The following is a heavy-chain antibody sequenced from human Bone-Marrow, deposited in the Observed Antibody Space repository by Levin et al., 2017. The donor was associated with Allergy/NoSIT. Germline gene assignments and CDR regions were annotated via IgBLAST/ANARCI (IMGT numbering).Heavy chain of an antibody. Sequence: SGPTLVKPPETLTLTCTVSGGSISSSTDYWGWIRQTPGKGLEWLGTIYFSGNTHDNPSLKSRITLSVDTSKNQFSLRLSSVTAADTAVYYCARHRFDRGPYYDLDYFGPWGQGTLVTVSS. CDR1: GGSISSSTDY. CDR2: IYFSGNT. V-gene: IGHV4-39*01. D-gene: IGHD3-16*01. CDR3: ARHRFDRGPYYDLDYFGP. J-gene: IGHJ5*02.